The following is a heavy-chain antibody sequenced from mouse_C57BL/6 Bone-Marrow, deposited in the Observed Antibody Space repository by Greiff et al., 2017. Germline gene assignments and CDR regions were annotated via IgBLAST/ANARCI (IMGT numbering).Heavy chain of an antibody. CDR1: GYTFTSYW. CDR3: ARCSYYDGYGGFAY. Sequence: QVHVKQPGTELVKPGASVKLSCKASGYTFTSYWMHWVKQRPGQGLEWIGNINPSNGGTNYNEKFKSKATLTVDKSSSTAYMQLSSLTSEDSAVYYCARCSYYDGYGGFAYWGQGTLVTVSA. D-gene: IGHD2-3*01. V-gene: IGHV1-53*01. CDR2: INPSNGGT. J-gene: IGHJ3*01.